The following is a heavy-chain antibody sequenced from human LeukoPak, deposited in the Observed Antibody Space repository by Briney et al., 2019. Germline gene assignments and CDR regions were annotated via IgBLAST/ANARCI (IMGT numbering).Heavy chain of an antibody. J-gene: IGHJ4*02. CDR3: ATRGY. D-gene: IGHD3-10*01. Sequence: SETLSLTCAVSGGSISSDYWQWIRQPPGKGLEWIGYIYNSGSNNYNPSLKSRVTISIDTSKNQFSLKLSSVTAADTAVYYCATRGYWGQGTLVTVSS. CDR1: GGSISSDY. V-gene: IGHV4-59*08. CDR2: IYNSGSN.